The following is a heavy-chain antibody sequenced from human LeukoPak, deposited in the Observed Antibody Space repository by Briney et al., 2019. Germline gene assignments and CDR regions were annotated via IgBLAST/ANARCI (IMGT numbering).Heavy chain of an antibody. CDR3: ARDHRHSYGRYFDP. CDR2: IQSPGVN. D-gene: IGHD5-18*01. V-gene: IGHV4-59*01. Sequence: SENLSRTCSASRCPISTYHWNLLRKPLGEGMDWIGDIQSPGVNNYNPSLQKPVNIFVDTSKNPVVLKLRSVTAADTAVYYCARDHRHSYGRYFDPWGQGMLVTVSS. CDR1: RCPISTYH. J-gene: IGHJ4*02.